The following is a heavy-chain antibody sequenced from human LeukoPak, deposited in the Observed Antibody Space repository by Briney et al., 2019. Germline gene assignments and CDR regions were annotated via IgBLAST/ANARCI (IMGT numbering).Heavy chain of an antibody. V-gene: IGHV4-4*07. D-gene: IGHD6-19*01. J-gene: IGHJ4*02. CDR1: GGSISSYY. Sequence: ASETLSLTCTVSGGSISSYYRSWIRQPAGKGLEWIGRIYTSGSTNYNPSLKSRVTMSVDTSKNQFSLKLSSVTAADTAVYYCAREYSSGWYLYFDYWGQGTLVTVSS. CDR2: IYTSGST. CDR3: AREYSSGWYLYFDY.